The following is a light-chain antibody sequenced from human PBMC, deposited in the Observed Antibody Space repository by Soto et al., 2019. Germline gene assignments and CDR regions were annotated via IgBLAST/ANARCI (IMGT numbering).Light chain of an antibody. CDR1: QSVSSSY. Sequence: EIVLTQSPGTLSLSPGERATLSCRASQSVSSSYLGWYQQKPGQAPMLLIFGASNRATGIPDRFSGSGSGTDFTLTISSLEPEDFAVYYCQQYGSSPRTFGQGTRLEIK. CDR3: QQYGSSPRT. J-gene: IGKJ5*01. V-gene: IGKV3-20*01. CDR2: GAS.